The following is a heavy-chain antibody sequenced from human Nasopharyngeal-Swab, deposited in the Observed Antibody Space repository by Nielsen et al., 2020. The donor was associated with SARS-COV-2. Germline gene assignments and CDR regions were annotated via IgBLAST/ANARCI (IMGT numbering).Heavy chain of an antibody. D-gene: IGHD3-3*01. CDR1: GYTFTGYY. Sequence: SENVSRKASGYTFTGYYMHWVRQAPGQGLEWMGWINPNSGGTNYAQKFQGWVTMTRDTSISTAYMELSRLRSDDTAVYYCARGAPLNYDFWSGYYWPLNWFDPWGQGTLVTVSS. V-gene: IGHV1-2*04. CDR2: INPNSGGT. CDR3: ARGAPLNYDFWSGYYWPLNWFDP. J-gene: IGHJ5*02.